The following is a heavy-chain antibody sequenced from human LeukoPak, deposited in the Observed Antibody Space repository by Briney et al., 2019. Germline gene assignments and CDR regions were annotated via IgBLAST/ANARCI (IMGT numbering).Heavy chain of an antibody. J-gene: IGHJ2*01. CDR1: VGPFSGYY. Sequence: SETLSLTCAVYVGPFSGYYWNWIRQPPGKGLEWIGEINHSGSTNYNPSLKSRVTISVVTSKNQFSLKLSSVTAADTAVYYCARQREGYFDLWGRGSRVTVSP. CDR3: ARQREGYFDL. V-gene: IGHV4-34*01. CDR2: INHSGST.